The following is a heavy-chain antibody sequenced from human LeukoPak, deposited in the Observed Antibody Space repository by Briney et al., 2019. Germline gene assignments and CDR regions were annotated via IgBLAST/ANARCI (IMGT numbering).Heavy chain of an antibody. CDR2: IYHSGST. CDR1: GGSITNNW. CDR3: ARNGYYSVDY. J-gene: IGHJ4*02. Sequence: PSGTLSLTCVVSGGSITNNWWSWVRQPPGKGLEWIGEIYHSGSTTYNPSLKSRVTISIDTSKTRFSLKLSSVTAADTAVYYCARNGYYSVDYWGQGTLVTVSS. V-gene: IGHV4-4*02. D-gene: IGHD4-17*01.